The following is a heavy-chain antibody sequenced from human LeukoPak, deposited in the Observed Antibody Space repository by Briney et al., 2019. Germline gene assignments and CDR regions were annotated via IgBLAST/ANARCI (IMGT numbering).Heavy chain of an antibody. CDR3: AREHYDSSGYYYYFDY. D-gene: IGHD3-22*01. J-gene: IGHJ4*02. Sequence: ASAKVSCKASGDTFISYAISWVRQAPGQGLEWMGGIIPIFGTANYAQKFQGRVTITADESTSTAYMELSSLRSEDTAVYYCAREHYDSSGYYYYFDYWGQGTLVTVSS. CDR1: GDTFISYA. CDR2: IIPIFGTA. V-gene: IGHV1-69*13.